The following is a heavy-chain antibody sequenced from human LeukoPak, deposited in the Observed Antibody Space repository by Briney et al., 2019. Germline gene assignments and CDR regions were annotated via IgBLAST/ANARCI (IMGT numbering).Heavy chain of an antibody. CDR2: ISGSGGST. CDR3: AKDLGGVVAPGGVLDY. V-gene: IGHV3-23*01. CDR1: GFTFSSYA. J-gene: IGHJ4*02. D-gene: IGHD3-16*01. Sequence: GGSLRLSCAASGFTFSSYAMSWVRQAPGKGLEWVSVISGSGGSTYYADSVKGRFTISRDNSKNTLYLQMNSLRAEDTAVYYCAKDLGGVVAPGGVLDYWGQGTLVTVSS.